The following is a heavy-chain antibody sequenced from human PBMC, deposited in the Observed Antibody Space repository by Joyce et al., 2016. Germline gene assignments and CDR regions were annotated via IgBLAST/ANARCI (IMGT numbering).Heavy chain of an antibody. J-gene: IGHJ4*02. CDR1: GDTFTGDY. Sequence: QVQLVQSGAEVKKSGASVKVSCKSSGDTFTGDYIHWVRQAPGQGLEWMGRINPNSGGTDNAQKFQGRVTMTRDTSLSTAYMELSRLRSDDTAVYFCARATTSAGPAYWGQGTLVTVSS. D-gene: IGHD6-13*01. CDR2: INPNSGGT. V-gene: IGHV1-2*06. CDR3: ARATTSAGPAY.